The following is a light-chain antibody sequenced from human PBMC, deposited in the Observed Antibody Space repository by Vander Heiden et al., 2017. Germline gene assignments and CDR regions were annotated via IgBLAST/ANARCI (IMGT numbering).Light chain of an antibody. Sequence: DIQMTQSPSSLSASIGDRVTIACRASQNIGRYLNWYQQQPGRAPKLLIYEAFNLQTGVPSRFSGSGSGTDFTLTIISLQPEDIATYYCQQNDNIPITFGQGTRLHI. J-gene: IGKJ5*01. CDR2: EAF. CDR1: QNIGRY. V-gene: IGKV1-39*01. CDR3: QQNDNIPIT.